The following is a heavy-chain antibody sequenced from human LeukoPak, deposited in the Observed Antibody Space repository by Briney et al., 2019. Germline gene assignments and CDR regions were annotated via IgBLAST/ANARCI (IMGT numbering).Heavy chain of an antibody. D-gene: IGHD5-18*01. CDR2: INPNSGGT. V-gene: IGHV1-2*02. CDR1: GYTFTRHY. Sequence: GASVKVSCKASGYTFTRHYMHWVRQAPGQGLEWMGWINPNSGGTNYAQKFQGRVTMTRDTSISTAYMELSRLRSDDTAVYYCAKEGPVDTAMGDWGQGTLVTVSS. CDR3: AKEGPVDTAMGD. J-gene: IGHJ4*02.